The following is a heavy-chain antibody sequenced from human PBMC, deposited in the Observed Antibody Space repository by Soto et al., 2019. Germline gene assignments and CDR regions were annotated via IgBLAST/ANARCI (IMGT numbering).Heavy chain of an antibody. CDR3: ARGHPITIFGVVIIRWFDP. D-gene: IGHD3-3*01. CDR1: GYTFTGYY. Sequence: ASVKVSCKASGYTFTGYYMHWVRQAPGQGLEWMGWINPNSGGTNYAQKFQGWVTMTRDTSISTAYMELSRLRSDDTAVYYCARGHPITIFGVVIIRWFDPWGQGTLVTVSS. CDR2: INPNSGGT. J-gene: IGHJ5*02. V-gene: IGHV1-2*04.